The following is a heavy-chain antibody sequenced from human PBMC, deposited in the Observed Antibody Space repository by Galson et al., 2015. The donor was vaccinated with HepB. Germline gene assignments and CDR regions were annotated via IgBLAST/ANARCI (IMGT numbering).Heavy chain of an antibody. CDR1: GFSFSSYA. D-gene: IGHD3-22*01. CDR2: ISYDGSNR. V-gene: IGHV3-30*04. Sequence: SLRLSCAASGFSFSSYAMHWVRQAPGKGLEWVAVISYDGSNRYYADSVKGRFSISRDNPKNTLYLQMNSLRTEDTAIYYCARSHGISMIVVAIRGDAFDIWGKGTMVTVST. J-gene: IGHJ3*02. CDR3: ARSHGISMIVVAIRGDAFDI.